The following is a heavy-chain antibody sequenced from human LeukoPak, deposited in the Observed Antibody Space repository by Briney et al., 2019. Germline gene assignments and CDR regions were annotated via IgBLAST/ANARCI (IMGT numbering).Heavy chain of an antibody. CDR2: ISAYNGNT. Sequence: GASVKVSCKASGYPFITYGINWVRQAPGQGLEWMGWISAYNGNTNYAQKFQGRVTMTTDTSTSTAYMELRSLRSDDTAVYYCARDSTRRYSGSQGSGDYWGQGTLVTVSS. V-gene: IGHV1-18*01. CDR3: ARDSTRRYSGSQGSGDY. J-gene: IGHJ4*02. D-gene: IGHD1-26*01. CDR1: GYPFITYG.